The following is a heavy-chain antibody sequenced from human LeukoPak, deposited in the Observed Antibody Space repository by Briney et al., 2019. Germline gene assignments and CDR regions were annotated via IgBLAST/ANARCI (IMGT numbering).Heavy chain of an antibody. D-gene: IGHD3-9*01. CDR1: GYSISSGYY. Sequence: SETLSLTCAVSGYSISSGYYWGWIRQPPGKGLEWIGSIYHSGSTYYNPSLKSRVTISVDTSKNQFSLKLSSVTAADTAVYYCAREKDYFDWFHDAFDIWGQGTMVTVSS. CDR3: AREKDYFDWFHDAFDI. J-gene: IGHJ3*02. V-gene: IGHV4-38-2*02. CDR2: IYHSGST.